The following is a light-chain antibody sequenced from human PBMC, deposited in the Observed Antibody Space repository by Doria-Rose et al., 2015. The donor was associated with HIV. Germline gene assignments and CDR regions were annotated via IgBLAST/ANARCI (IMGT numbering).Light chain of an antibody. CDR1: QSVSSSN. CDR2: GAS. CDR3: QQYGSSSFT. Sequence: LSLSPGKRATLSCRASQSVSSSNLAWYQQKPGQAPRLLIYGASSRATGIPDRFSGSGSGTDFTLTISRLEPEDFAVYYCQQYGSSSFTFGPGTKVDIK. J-gene: IGKJ3*01. V-gene: IGKV3-20*01.